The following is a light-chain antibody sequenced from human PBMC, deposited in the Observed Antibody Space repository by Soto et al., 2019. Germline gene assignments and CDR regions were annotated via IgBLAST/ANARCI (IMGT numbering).Light chain of an antibody. J-gene: IGKJ4*01. CDR1: QSVTSN. Sequence: DIVMTQSPAILSVSTGERATLSCRASQSVTSNLAWYQKKPGQGPRLLIYGASTRATDIPARFTGSGSGTEFTLTISSLQSEDFALYYCQQYNQWPIAFGGGTKVEIK. CDR2: GAS. CDR3: QQYNQWPIA. V-gene: IGKV3-15*01.